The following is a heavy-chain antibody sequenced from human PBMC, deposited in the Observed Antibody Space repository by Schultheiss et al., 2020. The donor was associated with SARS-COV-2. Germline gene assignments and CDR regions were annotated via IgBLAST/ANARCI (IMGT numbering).Heavy chain of an antibody. J-gene: IGHJ4*02. D-gene: IGHD7-27*01. V-gene: IGHV3-33*06. CDR1: GFTFSSYG. Sequence: GGSLRLSCAASGFTFSSYGMHWVRQAPGKGLEWVAVIWYDGSNKYYADSVKGRFTISRDNSKNTLYLQMNSLRAEDTAVYYCAKDPTGEGGSFDYWGQGTLVTVSS. CDR2: IWYDGSNK. CDR3: AKDPTGEGGSFDY.